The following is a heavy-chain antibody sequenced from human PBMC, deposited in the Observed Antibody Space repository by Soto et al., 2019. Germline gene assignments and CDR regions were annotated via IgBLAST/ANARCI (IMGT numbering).Heavy chain of an antibody. D-gene: IGHD1-26*01. CDR3: TRGQWELLPGDY. Sequence: PGGSLRRSCAASGFTFSSYWMHWVRQAPGKGLVWVSRIKSDGSSTSYADSVKGRFTISRDNAKNTLYLQMNSLRAEDTAVYYCTRGQWELLPGDYWGQETLVTVSS. CDR1: GFTFSSYW. CDR2: IKSDGSST. J-gene: IGHJ4*02. V-gene: IGHV3-74*01.